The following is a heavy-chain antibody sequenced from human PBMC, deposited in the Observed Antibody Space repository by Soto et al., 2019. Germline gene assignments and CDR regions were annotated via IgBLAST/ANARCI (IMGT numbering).Heavy chain of an antibody. CDR1: GGSITGAYY. CDR3: ARVRDSLGLDV. CDR2: IHYRGGT. D-gene: IGHD2-15*01. J-gene: IGHJ6*02. V-gene: IGHV4-31*03. Sequence: SETLSLTCRLSGGSITGAYYWNWIRQHPGKGLEWTGSIHYRGGTYYNPSLKTRITISLDRSNNQFSLNLSSVTAADTAVYYCARVRDSLGLDVWGQGTTVTVSS.